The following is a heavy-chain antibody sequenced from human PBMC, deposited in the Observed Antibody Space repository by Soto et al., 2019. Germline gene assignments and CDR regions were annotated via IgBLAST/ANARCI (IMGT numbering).Heavy chain of an antibody. Sequence: SETLSLTCAVSGGSISSSNWWSWVRQPPGKGLEWIGEIYHSGSTNYNPSLKSRVTISVDKSKNQFSLKLSSVTAADTAVYYCARGRNYYDKKVDYWGQGTLVTVSS. CDR1: GGSISSSNW. CDR3: ARGRNYYDKKVDY. D-gene: IGHD3-22*01. J-gene: IGHJ4*02. V-gene: IGHV4-4*02. CDR2: IYHSGST.